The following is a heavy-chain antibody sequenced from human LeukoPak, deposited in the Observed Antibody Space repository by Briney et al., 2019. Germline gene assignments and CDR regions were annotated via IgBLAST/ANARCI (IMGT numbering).Heavy chain of an antibody. J-gene: IGHJ4*02. CDR1: GGSISSSSYY. CDR3: ARGVVANHSAAAGYFDY. CDR2: IYYSGST. V-gene: IGHV4-39*01. D-gene: IGHD6-13*01. Sequence: PETLSLTCTVSGGSISSSSYYWGWIRQPPGKGLEWIGSIYYSGSTYYNPSLKSRVTMSVDTSKNQFSLKLSSVTAADTAVYYCARGVVANHSAAAGYFDYWGQGTLVTVSS.